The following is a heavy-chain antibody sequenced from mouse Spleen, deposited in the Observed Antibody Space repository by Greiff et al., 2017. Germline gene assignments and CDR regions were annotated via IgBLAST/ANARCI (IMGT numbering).Heavy chain of an antibody. J-gene: IGHJ1*03. Sequence: EVKLVESGGGLVQPGGSLKLSCAASGFTFSDYYMYWVRQTPEKRLEWVAYISNGGGSTYYPDTVKGRFTISRDNAKNTLYLQMSRLKSEDTAMYYCATYGGSYFDVWGTGTTVTVSS. CDR1: GFTFSDYY. V-gene: IGHV5-12*01. CDR3: ATYGGSYFDV. D-gene: IGHD1-1*01. CDR2: ISNGGGST.